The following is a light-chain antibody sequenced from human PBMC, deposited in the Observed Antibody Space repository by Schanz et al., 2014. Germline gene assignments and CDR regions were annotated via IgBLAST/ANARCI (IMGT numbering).Light chain of an antibody. V-gene: IGLV2-14*03. CDR1: SSDVGGYNY. CDR3: SSYTISSTLYV. J-gene: IGLJ7*01. CDR2: DVS. Sequence: QSALTQPASVSGSPGQSITISCTGTSSDVGGYNYVSWYQHHPGKAPKLMIYDVSNRPSGVSDRFSGSKSGNTASLTISGLQAEDEADYYCSSYTISSTLYVFGSGTQLTVL.